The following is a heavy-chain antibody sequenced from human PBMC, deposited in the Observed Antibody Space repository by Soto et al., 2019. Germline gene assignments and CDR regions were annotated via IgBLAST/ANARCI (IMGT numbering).Heavy chain of an antibody. CDR3: ARDSGGRHSFYYGMDV. V-gene: IGHV3-33*01. CDR2: IWYDGSNK. J-gene: IGHJ6*02. CDR1: EFSFSSYG. D-gene: IGHD6-19*01. Sequence: QVQLVESGGGVVQPGRSLRLSCAASEFSFSSYGMHWVRQAPSKGLEWVAVIWYDGSNKYYADSVKGRFTISRDNSKNTLYLQMNSLRDEDTAVSSCARDSGGRHSFYYGMDVWGQGTTVTVSS.